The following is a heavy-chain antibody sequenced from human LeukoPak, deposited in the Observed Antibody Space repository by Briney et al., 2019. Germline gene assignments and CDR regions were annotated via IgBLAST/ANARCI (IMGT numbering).Heavy chain of an antibody. CDR1: GFTFDDYG. CDR3: TRVGSQWY. Sequence: PGGSLRLSCAASGFTFDDYGMSWVRQAPGKGLEWVSGINWSGGSTSYADSVKGRFTISRDNVKNSLYLQMNSLRGEDTALYYYTRVGSQWYWGQGTLVSVSS. CDR2: INWSGGST. J-gene: IGHJ4*02. V-gene: IGHV3-20*04. D-gene: IGHD6-19*01.